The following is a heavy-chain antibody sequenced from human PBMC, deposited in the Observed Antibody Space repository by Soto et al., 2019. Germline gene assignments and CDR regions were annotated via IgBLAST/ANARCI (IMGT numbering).Heavy chain of an antibody. V-gene: IGHV1-18*01. CDR2: ISAYNGNT. CDR3: ARQTGTAMVVYYYGMDV. D-gene: IGHD5-18*01. J-gene: IGHJ6*02. Sequence: QVQLVQSGAEVKKPGASVEVSCKASGYTFTSYGISWVRQAPGQGLEWMGWISAYNGNTNYAQKLQGRVTMTTDTSTSTAYMELRSLRSDDTAVYYCARQTGTAMVVYYYGMDVWGQGTTVTVSS. CDR1: GYTFTSYG.